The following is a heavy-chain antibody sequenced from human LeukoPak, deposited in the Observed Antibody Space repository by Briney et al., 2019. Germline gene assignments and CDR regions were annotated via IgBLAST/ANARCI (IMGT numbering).Heavy chain of an antibody. CDR3: GSTNYNPYLKSRVTISVDKYXXXXCLXLSSVTAADTAVYYCARAGDGSGSYDNDDYDY. J-gene: IGHJ4*02. Sequence: PSETLSLTCTVSVGSISRYYWTWIRQPPGKVLEWIGYIYYSGSTNYNPSLKSRFTISGDKSKNQFSLKLGSLTPADMAVYYSGSTNYNPYLKSRVTISVDKYXXXXCLXLSSVTAADTAVYYCARAGDGSGSYDNDDYDYWGQGTLVTVSS. CDR1: VGSISRYY. CDR2: IYYSGST. V-gene: IGHV4-59*01. D-gene: IGHD3-10*01.